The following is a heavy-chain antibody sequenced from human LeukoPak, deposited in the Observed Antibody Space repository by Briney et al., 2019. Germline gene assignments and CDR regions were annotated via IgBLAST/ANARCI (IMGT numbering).Heavy chain of an antibody. J-gene: IGHJ4*02. Sequence: GGSLRLSCAASGFAFSDAWMSWVRQAPGKGLEWVGRVKRKTHGGTTQYGAPVKGRFAISRDDSKNTLYLQMNSLKTEDTGVYFCTTEVVVTSYFDYWGQGALVTVFS. CDR2: VKRKTHGGTT. CDR1: GFAFSDAW. D-gene: IGHD2-21*02. CDR3: TTEVVVTSYFDY. V-gene: IGHV3-15*01.